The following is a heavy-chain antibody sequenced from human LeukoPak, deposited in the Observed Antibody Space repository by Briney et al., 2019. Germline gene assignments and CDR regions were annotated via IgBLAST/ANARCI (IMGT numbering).Heavy chain of an antibody. Sequence: ASVKVSCKASGYTFTSYDINWVRQATGQGLEWMGWMNPNSGNTGYAQKFQGRVTMTRNTSISTAYMELSSLRSEDTAVYYCARGSRSRDTAMVYYFDYWGQGTLVTVSS. CDR2: MNPNSGNT. D-gene: IGHD5-18*01. J-gene: IGHJ4*02. CDR3: ARGSRSRDTAMVYYFDY. V-gene: IGHV1-8*01. CDR1: GYTFTSYD.